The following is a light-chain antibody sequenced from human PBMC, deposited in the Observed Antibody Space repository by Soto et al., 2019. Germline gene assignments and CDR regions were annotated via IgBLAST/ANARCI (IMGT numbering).Light chain of an antibody. V-gene: IGKV3-20*01. Sequence: EIVLTQSPGTLSLSPGERATLSCRASQSVSSSYLAWYQQKPGQAPRLLIYGASSRATGIPDRFSGSGSGTDFTLTISRLQTDYFAVYYCQQYGSSRLTFGRGTKVEIK. CDR2: GAS. J-gene: IGKJ4*01. CDR1: QSVSSSY. CDR3: QQYGSSRLT.